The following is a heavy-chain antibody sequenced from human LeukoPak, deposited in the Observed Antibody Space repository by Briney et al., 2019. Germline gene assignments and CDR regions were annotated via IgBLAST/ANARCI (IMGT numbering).Heavy chain of an antibody. CDR3: ASSPRSNYYDSSDHY. J-gene: IGHJ4*02. D-gene: IGHD3-22*01. V-gene: IGHV3-11*06. CDR1: GFTFSDYY. Sequence: GGSLRLSCAASGFTFSDYYMSWIRQAPGKGLEWVSYISSSSSYTNYADSVKGRFTISRDNAKNSLYLQMNSLRAEDTAVYYCASSPRSNYYDSSDHYRGQGTLVTVSS. CDR2: ISSSSSYT.